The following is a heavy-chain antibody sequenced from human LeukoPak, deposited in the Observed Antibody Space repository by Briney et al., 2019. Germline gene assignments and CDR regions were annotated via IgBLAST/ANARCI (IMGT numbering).Heavy chain of an antibody. CDR3: ARDGQGGFDT. V-gene: IGHV4-61*02. J-gene: IGHJ3*02. CDR1: GGSISSAGYY. Sequence: SETLSLTCTVSGGSISSAGYYWGWIRQPAGKGLEWIGRIYTSGSTNYNPSLKSRVIISVVTSKNQFSLKLSSVTAADTAVYYCARDGQGGFDTWGQGTMVTVSS. D-gene: IGHD2-15*01. CDR2: IYTSGST.